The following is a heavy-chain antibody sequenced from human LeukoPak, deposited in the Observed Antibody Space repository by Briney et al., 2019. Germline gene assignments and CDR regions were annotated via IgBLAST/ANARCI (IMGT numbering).Heavy chain of an antibody. CDR3: ERGGDGYNSDY. V-gene: IGHV4-59*11. D-gene: IGHD5-24*01. CDR1: GGSISSHY. J-gene: IGHJ4*02. Sequence: SETLSLTCTVSGGSISSHYWSWIRQPPGKGLEWIGYIYYSGSTNYNPSLKSRVTISVDTSKNQFSLKLSSVTAADTAVYYCERGGDGYNSDYWGQGTLVTVSS. CDR2: IYYSGST.